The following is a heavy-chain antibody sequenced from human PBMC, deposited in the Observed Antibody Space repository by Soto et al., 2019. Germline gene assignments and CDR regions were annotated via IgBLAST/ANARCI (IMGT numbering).Heavy chain of an antibody. CDR3: AKDARPDGHWDFDY. J-gene: IGHJ4*02. V-gene: IGHV1-18*01. Sequence: ASVKVSCKASGYTFTSYDINWVRQAPGQGLEWMGWISTYNGNTNFTQRLQGRVTMTTDTSTSTAYMELRSLRAEDTAVYYCAKDARPDGHWDFDYWGQGTLVTVS. D-gene: IGHD7-27*01. CDR1: GYTFTSYD. CDR2: ISTYNGNT.